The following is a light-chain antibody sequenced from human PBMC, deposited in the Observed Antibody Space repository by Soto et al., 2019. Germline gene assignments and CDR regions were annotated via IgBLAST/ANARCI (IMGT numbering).Light chain of an antibody. CDR1: ERVGGNN. CDR2: RAS. V-gene: IGKV3-20*01. CDR3: QQYDFARTFT. Sequence: EIVLTQSPDTLSLSPGERATLSCRASERVGGNNLAWCQQKPGQAPRLLIFRASTRDTGIPDRFSGSGSGTDFTITISRLEPADFAVYYCQQYDFARTFTFRGRTKVDIK. J-gene: IGKJ4*01.